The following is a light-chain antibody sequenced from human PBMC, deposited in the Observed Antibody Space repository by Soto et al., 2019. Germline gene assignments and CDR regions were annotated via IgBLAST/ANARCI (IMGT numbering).Light chain of an antibody. V-gene: IGLV1-40*01. CDR1: SSNIGAGHD. CDR3: QSYDSSVSASVV. CDR2: GNS. Sequence: QSVLTQPPSVSGAPGQRVTISCTGSSSNIGAGHDVHWYQQLPGTAPKLLIYGNSNRPSGVPDRFSGSKSGTSASLAITGLQTEDEADYYCQSYDSSVSASVVFGGGTKLTVL. J-gene: IGLJ2*01.